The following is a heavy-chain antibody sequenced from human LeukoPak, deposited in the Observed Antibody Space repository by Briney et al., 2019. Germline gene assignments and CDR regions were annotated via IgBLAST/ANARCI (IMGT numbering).Heavy chain of an antibody. J-gene: IGHJ4*02. CDR3: AREYGTAMAPLYYFDY. V-gene: IGHV1-18*04. CDR2: ISAYNGNT. D-gene: IGHD5-18*01. CDR1: GYTFTSYG. Sequence: ASVKVSCKASGYTFTSYGISWVRQAPGQGLEWMGWISAYNGNTNYAQKLQGRVTTTTDTSTSTAYMELRSLRSDDTAVYYCAREYGTAMAPLYYFDYWGQGTLVTVSS.